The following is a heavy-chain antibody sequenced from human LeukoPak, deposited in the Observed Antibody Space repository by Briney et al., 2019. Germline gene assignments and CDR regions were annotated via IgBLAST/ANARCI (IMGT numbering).Heavy chain of an antibody. D-gene: IGHD2-15*01. Sequence: GESLKISCKGSGYSFTSYWIGWVRQMPGKGLEWMGIIYPGDSDTRYSPSFQGQVTISADKSISTAYLQWSSLKASDTAMYYCARYCSGGSCYSVPTSYYYYMDVWGKGTTVTVSS. CDR1: GYSFTSYW. CDR3: ARYCSGGSCYSVPTSYYYYMDV. V-gene: IGHV5-51*01. J-gene: IGHJ6*03. CDR2: IYPGDSDT.